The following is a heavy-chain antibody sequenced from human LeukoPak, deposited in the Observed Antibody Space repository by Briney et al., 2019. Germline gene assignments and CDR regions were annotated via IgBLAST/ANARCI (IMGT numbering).Heavy chain of an antibody. D-gene: IGHD3-10*01. CDR3: ARAYYYDSGNYYNPTSSFDY. V-gene: IGHV3-7*04. CDR1: GFTFSNYW. CDR2: IKEDGSEK. J-gene: IGHJ4*02. Sequence: PGGSLRLSRAASGFTFSNYWMSWVRQSPGKGLEWVAKIKEDGSEKYYVDSVKGRFTISRDNAKNSLSLQLNSLRAEDTAVYYCARAYYYDSGNYYNPTSSFDYWGQGTLVTVSS.